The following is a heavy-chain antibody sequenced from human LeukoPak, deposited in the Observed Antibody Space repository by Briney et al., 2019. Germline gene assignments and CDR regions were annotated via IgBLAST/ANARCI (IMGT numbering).Heavy chain of an antibody. J-gene: IGHJ6*03. D-gene: IGHD3-3*01. V-gene: IGHV3-11*04. CDR2: ISSSGSTI. CDR3: ARLYYDFWSGYHLDYYYYMDV. CDR1: GFTFSDYY. Sequence: GGSLRLSCAASGFTFSDYYMSWIRQAPGKGLEWASYISSSGSTIYYADSVKGRFTISRDNAKNSLYLQMNSLRAEDTAVYYCARLYYDFWSGYHLDYYYYMDVWGKGTTVTVSS.